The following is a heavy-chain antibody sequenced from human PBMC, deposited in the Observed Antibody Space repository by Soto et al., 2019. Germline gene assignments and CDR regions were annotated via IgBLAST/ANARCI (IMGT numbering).Heavy chain of an antibody. CDR1: GGSISSGDYY. Sequence: PSETLSLTCTVSGGSISSGDYYWSWIRQPPGKGLEWIGYIYYSGSTYYNPSLKSRVTISVDTSKNQFSLKLSSVTAADTAVYYCARDRARNDSSGYYYVLGAFDIWGQGTMVTVS. D-gene: IGHD3-22*01. V-gene: IGHV4-30-4*01. CDR3: ARDRARNDSSGYYYVLGAFDI. CDR2: IYYSGST. J-gene: IGHJ3*02.